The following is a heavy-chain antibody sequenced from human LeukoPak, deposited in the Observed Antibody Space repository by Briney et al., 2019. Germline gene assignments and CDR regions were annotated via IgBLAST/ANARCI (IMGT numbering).Heavy chain of an antibody. CDR1: GYTFTSNY. Sequence: GASVKVSCKAFGYTFTSNYMHWVRQAPGQGPERMGVISPSGGSTTYAQKFQGRATLTRDMSTSTAYMELSSLRSEDTAVYYCARAYTGHYIGGFDYWGQGTLVTVSS. CDR2: ISPSGGST. J-gene: IGHJ4*02. V-gene: IGHV1-46*01. D-gene: IGHD3-16*01. CDR3: ARAYTGHYIGGFDY.